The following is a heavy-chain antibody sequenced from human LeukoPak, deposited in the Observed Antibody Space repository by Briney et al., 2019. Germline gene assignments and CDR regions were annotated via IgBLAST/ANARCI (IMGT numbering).Heavy chain of an antibody. CDR2: IGPDGTAT. D-gene: IGHD7-27*01. V-gene: IGHV3-74*01. CDR3: ARINELGDM. Sequence: GGSLRLSCAASGFTFNTYWMHWFRQAPGKGLEWVSRIGPDGTATNHADSVKGRFITSRDNAKNTVYLQINSLRAEDTAIYYCARINELGDMWGQGTVVTVSS. CDR1: GFTFNTYW. J-gene: IGHJ3*02.